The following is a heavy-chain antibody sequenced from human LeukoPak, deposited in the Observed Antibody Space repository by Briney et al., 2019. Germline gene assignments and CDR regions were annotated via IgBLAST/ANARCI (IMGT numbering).Heavy chain of an antibody. V-gene: IGHV4-59*01. D-gene: IGHD2-2*01. CDR3: ARDFSDIVVVPAARGASTTARYYYMDV. CDR1: GGSINNYY. CDR2: IYYSGST. J-gene: IGHJ6*03. Sequence: SETLSLTCTVSGGSINNYYWNWIRQPPGKGLEWIGYIYYSGSTNYNPSLKSRVTISVDTSKNQFSLKLSSVTAADTAVYYCARDFSDIVVVPAARGASTTARYYYMDVWGKGTTVTVSS.